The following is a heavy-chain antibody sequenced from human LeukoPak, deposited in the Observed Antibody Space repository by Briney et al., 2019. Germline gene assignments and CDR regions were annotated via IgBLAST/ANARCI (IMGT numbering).Heavy chain of an antibody. CDR1: GFTFSTYS. Sequence: PGGSLRLSCAASGFTFSTYSMNWVRRAPGKGLEWVSYISSSSTTIYFADSVKGRFTTSRDNAKNSLYLQMNSLRAEDTAVYHCARRSYSHDAFDIWGQGTMVTVSS. V-gene: IGHV3-48*01. J-gene: IGHJ3*02. CDR3: ARRSYSHDAFDI. CDR2: ISSSSTTI. D-gene: IGHD2-21*01.